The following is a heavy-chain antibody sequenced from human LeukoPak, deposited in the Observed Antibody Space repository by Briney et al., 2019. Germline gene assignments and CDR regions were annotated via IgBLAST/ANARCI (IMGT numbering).Heavy chain of an antibody. D-gene: IGHD3-10*01. J-gene: IGHJ4*02. Sequence: GSLRLSCAASGFTFSSYSMNWIRQPPGKGLEWVATIYYTGSNNFNPSLKSRVTLSLDTSKNNFSLKLSSVTAADTAVYYCARFHTSGAIVRGVTWGQGILVIVSS. CDR1: GFTFSSYS. CDR3: ARFHTSGAIVRGVT. V-gene: IGHV4-59*12. CDR2: IYYTGSN.